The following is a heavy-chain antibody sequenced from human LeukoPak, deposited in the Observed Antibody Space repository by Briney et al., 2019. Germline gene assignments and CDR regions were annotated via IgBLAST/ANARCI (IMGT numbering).Heavy chain of an antibody. V-gene: IGHV1-2*02. CDR1: GYTFTGYY. CDR3: AREHSSSSGKVFDY. CDR2: INPNSGGT. J-gene: IGHJ4*02. Sequence: ASVKVSCKASGYTFTGYYIHWVRQAPGQGLEWMGWINPNSGGTNNAQNFQGRVTMTRDTSISTAYMELSRLRSDDTAMYYCAREHSSSSGKVFDYWGQGTLVTVSS. D-gene: IGHD6-6*01.